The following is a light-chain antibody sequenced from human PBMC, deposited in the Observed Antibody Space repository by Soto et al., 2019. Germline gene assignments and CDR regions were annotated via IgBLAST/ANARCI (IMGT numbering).Light chain of an antibody. V-gene: IGKV3-15*01. J-gene: IGKJ3*01. CDR2: GAS. CDR3: QQYNKWPLFT. Sequence: ETVMTQSPATLSVSPGERATLSCRASLSVGSNLAWYQQRPGQAPRLLIYGASTRATGIPVRFSGSGSGTELTLTISSLQSEDFGFYCCQQYNKWPLFTFGPGTRVDMK. CDR1: LSVGSN.